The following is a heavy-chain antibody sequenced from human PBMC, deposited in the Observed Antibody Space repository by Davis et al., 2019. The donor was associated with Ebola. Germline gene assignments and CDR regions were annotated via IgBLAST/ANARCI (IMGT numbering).Heavy chain of an antibody. CDR2: FDPEDGEK. J-gene: IGHJ4*02. CDR3: ATAAGELLDYFDS. D-gene: IGHD1-26*01. Sequence: AASVKVSCKLSGYSLTELPMHWVRQAPGRGLEWMGGFDPEDGEKMNAQKFQGRVTMTDDTSADTTYMELSSLRSDDTAVYYCATAAGELLDYFDSWGQGTLVTVSS. CDR1: GYSLTELP. V-gene: IGHV1-24*01.